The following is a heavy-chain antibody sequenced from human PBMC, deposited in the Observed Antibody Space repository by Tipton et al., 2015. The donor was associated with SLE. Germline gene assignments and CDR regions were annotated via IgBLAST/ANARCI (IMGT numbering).Heavy chain of an antibody. Sequence: TLSLTCTVSGGSISSSEYFWGWIRQPPGKGLEWIGSIYFSGSTDYNPSLKSRVSISVDTSRNQFSLRLNSVTAADTAVYYCARGGSGGYEGLSDYYGMDVWGQGTTVTVSS. J-gene: IGHJ6*02. CDR3: ARGGSGGYEGLSDYYGMDV. D-gene: IGHD1-26*01. CDR1: GGSISSSEYF. CDR2: IYFSGST. V-gene: IGHV4-39*07.